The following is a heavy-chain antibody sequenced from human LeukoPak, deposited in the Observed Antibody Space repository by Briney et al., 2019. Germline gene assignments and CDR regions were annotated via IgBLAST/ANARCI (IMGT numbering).Heavy chain of an antibody. CDR3: ARSIGQWRGLDD. V-gene: IGHV3-7*01. D-gene: IGHD3/OR15-3a*01. Sequence: GGSLRLSCAASGFTFSSYAMSWVRQAPGKGLEWVADLNKDGNEKNYVDSVKGRFTISRDNAKNSVYLQMNSLRVEDTALYYCARSIGQWRGLDDWGQGTLVTVSS. CDR2: LNKDGNEK. J-gene: IGHJ4*02. CDR1: GFTFSSYA.